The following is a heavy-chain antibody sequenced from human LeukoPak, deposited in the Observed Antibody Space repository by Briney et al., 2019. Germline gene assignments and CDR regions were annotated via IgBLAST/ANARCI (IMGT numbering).Heavy chain of an antibody. CDR3: ANSRRYDSSGYYYFDY. Sequence: SETLSLTCTVSGGSVSSGSYYWSWIRQHPGKGLEWIGYIYYSGSTYYNPSLKSRVTISVDTSKNQFSLKLSSVTAADTAVYYCANSRRYDSSGYYYFDYWGQGTLVTVSS. D-gene: IGHD3-22*01. CDR2: IYYSGST. V-gene: IGHV4-31*03. J-gene: IGHJ4*02. CDR1: GGSVSSGSYY.